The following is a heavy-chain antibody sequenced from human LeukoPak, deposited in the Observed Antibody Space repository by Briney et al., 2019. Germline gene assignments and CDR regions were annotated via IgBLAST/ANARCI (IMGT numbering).Heavy chain of an antibody. CDR2: INPNSGGT. V-gene: IGHV1-2*02. Sequence: ASVKVSCKASGYTFTGYQMHWVRQAPGQGFEWMGWINPNSGGTSYAQKFQGRVTITADKSTSTAYMELSSLRSEDTAVYYCVIFGVVPRDYWGQGTLVTVSS. D-gene: IGHD3-3*01. CDR3: VIFGVVPRDY. CDR1: GYTFTGYQ. J-gene: IGHJ4*02.